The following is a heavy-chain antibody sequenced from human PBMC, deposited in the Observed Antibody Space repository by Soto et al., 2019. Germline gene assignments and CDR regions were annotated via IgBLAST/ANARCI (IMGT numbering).Heavy chain of an antibody. D-gene: IGHD3-22*01. CDR3: AKSPGMYYYNRSGYYHYAY. J-gene: IGHJ4*02. V-gene: IGHV3-23*01. CDR1: GFTFSSYA. Sequence: PGGSLRLSCAASGFTFSSYAMSWVRQAPGKGLEWVSAISGSGVSTYYADSVKGRFTISRDNSKNTLYLQMNSLRAEDTAVYYCAKSPGMYYYNRSGYYHYAYWGQGTLVTVSS. CDR2: ISGSGVST.